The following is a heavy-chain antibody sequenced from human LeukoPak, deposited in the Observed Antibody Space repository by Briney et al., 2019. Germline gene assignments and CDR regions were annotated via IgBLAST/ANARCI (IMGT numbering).Heavy chain of an antibody. CDR3: AKPKTSLRYFDWLLYGDAFDI. V-gene: IGHV3-9*01. CDR1: GFTFDDYA. CDR2: ISWNSGSI. Sequence: GGSLRLSCAASGFTFDDYAMQWVRPALGKGLESGSGISWNSGSIDYADSVKGRFTISRDNAKNSLYLQMNSLRAEDTALYYCAKPKTSLRYFDWLLYGDAFDIWGQGTMVTVSS. D-gene: IGHD3-9*01. J-gene: IGHJ3*02.